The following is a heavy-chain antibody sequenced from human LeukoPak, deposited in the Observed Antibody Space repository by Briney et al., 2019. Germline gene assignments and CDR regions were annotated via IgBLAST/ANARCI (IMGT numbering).Heavy chain of an antibody. Sequence: ASVTVSCKASGYTFTSYDINWVRQATGQGLEWMGWMNPNSGNTGYAQKFQGRVTITRNTSISTAYMELSSLRSEDTAVYYCAREDYYDSSGYYYRIWDYWGQGTLVTVSS. V-gene: IGHV1-8*03. CDR1: GYTFTSYD. CDR3: AREDYYDSSGYYYRIWDY. J-gene: IGHJ4*02. D-gene: IGHD3-22*01. CDR2: MNPNSGNT.